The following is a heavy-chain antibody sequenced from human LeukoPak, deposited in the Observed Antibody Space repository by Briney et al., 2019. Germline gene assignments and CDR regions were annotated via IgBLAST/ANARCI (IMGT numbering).Heavy chain of an antibody. Sequence: GALRLSCAASGFTFSSYGMSWVRQAPGKGLEWVSAISGSGGSTYYADSVKGRFTISRDNSKNTLYLQMNSLRAEDTAVYYCAKGAPGRSSSWYGDYWGQGTLVTVSS. CDR3: AKGAPGRSSSWYGDY. CDR1: GFTFSSYG. J-gene: IGHJ4*02. CDR2: ISGSGGST. D-gene: IGHD6-13*01. V-gene: IGHV3-23*01.